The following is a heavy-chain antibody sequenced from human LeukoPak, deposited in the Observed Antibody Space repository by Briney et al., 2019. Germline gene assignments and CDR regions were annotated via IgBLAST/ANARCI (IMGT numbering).Heavy chain of an antibody. CDR1: GFTFSSYA. J-gene: IGHJ4*02. CDR3: AKRYFVNYYFDY. Sequence: GGSLRLSCAASGFTFSSYAMSWVRQAPGKGLEWVSAISGSDSTTYYADSVKGRFTISRDNSKNTLYLQMSSLRVEDTAVYYCAKRYFVNYYFDYWGQGTQVTVSS. V-gene: IGHV3-23*01. D-gene: IGHD3-9*01. CDR2: ISGSDSTT.